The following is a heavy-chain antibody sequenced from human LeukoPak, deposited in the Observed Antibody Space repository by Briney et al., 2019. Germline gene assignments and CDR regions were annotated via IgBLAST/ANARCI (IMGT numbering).Heavy chain of an antibody. Sequence: ASVKVSCKVSGYTLTELSMHWVRQAPGKGLEWMGGFDPEDGETIYAQKFQGRVTMTEDTSTDTAYMELSSLRSEDTAVYYCATGRNYDYVWGSYRSWFDPWGQGPLVTVSS. D-gene: IGHD3-16*02. V-gene: IGHV1-24*01. CDR1: GYTLTELS. CDR3: ATGRNYDYVWGSYRSWFDP. CDR2: FDPEDGET. J-gene: IGHJ5*02.